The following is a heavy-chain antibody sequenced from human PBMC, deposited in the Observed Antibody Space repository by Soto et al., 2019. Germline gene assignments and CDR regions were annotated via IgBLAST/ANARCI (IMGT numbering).Heavy chain of an antibody. CDR2: ISVSGNGS. CDR3: ANLARGDCSGGCCHFGKCQL. Sequence: EVQLLESGGGLVHPGGSLRLSCAASGFTFNSYVMSWVRQTPGKGLEWISAISVSGNGSYYADSVKGRFTISRDNSKSTLFLQMNSIRADDTAVYYFANLARGDCSGGCCHFGKCQLWGEGTLVIVSP. CDR1: GFTFNSYV. V-gene: IGHV3-23*01. J-gene: IGHJ1*01. D-gene: IGHD2-15*01.